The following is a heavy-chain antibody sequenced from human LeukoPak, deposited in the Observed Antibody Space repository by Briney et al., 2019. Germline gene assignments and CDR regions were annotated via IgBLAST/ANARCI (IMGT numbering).Heavy chain of an antibody. Sequence: SGPTLVNPTKTLTLTCTVSGFSLTNAGLGVSWIRQPPGKALEWLAHMFSNDEKSYRTSLKSRLTISKDTSKSQVVLIMTNMDPVDTATYYCARALLVDYNFDYWGQGTLVTVSS. CDR1: GFSLTNAGLG. J-gene: IGHJ4*02. D-gene: IGHD2-8*02. V-gene: IGHV2-26*01. CDR3: ARALLVDYNFDY. CDR2: MFSNDEK.